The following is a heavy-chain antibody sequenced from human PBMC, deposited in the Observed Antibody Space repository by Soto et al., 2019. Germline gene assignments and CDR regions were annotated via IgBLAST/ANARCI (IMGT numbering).Heavy chain of an antibody. Sequence: EVQLVESGGGLAQPGGSVRLSCAASGFTFSSYEMNWVRQAPGKTLEWVSYISSAGDSSYYADSVKSRFTISRDNAKNSLYLQMNCLRVEDTAVYYCARVYCSTTTCHVQAFDSWGQGTLVTVSS. CDR1: GFTFSSYE. J-gene: IGHJ5*01. D-gene: IGHD2-2*01. CDR2: ISSAGDSS. V-gene: IGHV3-48*03. CDR3: ARVYCSTTTCHVQAFDS.